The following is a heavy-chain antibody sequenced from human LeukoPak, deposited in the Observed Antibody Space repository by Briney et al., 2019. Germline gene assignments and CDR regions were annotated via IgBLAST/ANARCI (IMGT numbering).Heavy chain of an antibody. CDR3: AREGYCTNGVCLYYYYYMDV. CDR1: GFTYDDYG. V-gene: IGHV3-20*04. D-gene: IGHD2-8*01. CDR2: INWNGGST. J-gene: IGHJ6*03. Sequence: GGSLRLSCAASGFTYDDYGMSWVRQTPGKGLEWVSGINWNGGSTGYADSVKGRFTISRDNAKNSLYLQMNSLRAEDTALYYCAREGYCTNGVCLYYYYYMDVWGKGTTVTVSS.